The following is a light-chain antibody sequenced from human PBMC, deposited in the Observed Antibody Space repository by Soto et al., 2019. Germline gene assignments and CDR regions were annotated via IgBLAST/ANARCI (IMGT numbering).Light chain of an antibody. V-gene: IGLV1-40*01. CDR2: DST. Sequence: QSVLTQPPSVSGAPGQSVTISCFGSGSNIGAGYDVHWYQQLPGVAPKLLIFDSTNRPSGVPGRFSGSKSGASASLAITGLLPEDEAYFFCQSFDTNLNAVVFGGGTKVTVL. CDR1: GSNIGAGYD. CDR3: QSFDTNLNAVV. J-gene: IGLJ2*01.